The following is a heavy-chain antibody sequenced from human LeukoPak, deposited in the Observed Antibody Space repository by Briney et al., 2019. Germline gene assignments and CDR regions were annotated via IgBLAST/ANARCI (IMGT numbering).Heavy chain of an antibody. V-gene: IGHV4-34*01. CDR2: INHSGST. CDR1: GGSFSGYY. CDR3: ARQGAYYYGSGREIDY. Sequence: SETLSLTCAVYGGSFSGYYWSWIRQPPGKGLEWIGEINHSGSTNYNPSLKSRVTISVDTSKNQFSLKLSSVTAADTAVYYCARQGAYYYGSGREIDYWGQGTLVTVSS. J-gene: IGHJ4*02. D-gene: IGHD3-10*01.